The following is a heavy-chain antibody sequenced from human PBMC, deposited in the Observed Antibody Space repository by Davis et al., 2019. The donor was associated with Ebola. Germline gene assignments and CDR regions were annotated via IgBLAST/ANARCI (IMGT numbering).Heavy chain of an antibody. V-gene: IGHV3-11*04. CDR2: IRSSDTTI. Sequence: GESLKISCAASGFTLSDYYMSWIRQAPGKGLEWVSSIRSSDTTIYYSDPVKGRFTISRDNAKNSLYLQMNSLRAEDTAVYYCARDTYYDNSGYEPWDYWGQGTLVTVSS. CDR1: GFTLSDYY. CDR3: ARDTYYDNSGYEPWDY. D-gene: IGHD3-22*01. J-gene: IGHJ4*02.